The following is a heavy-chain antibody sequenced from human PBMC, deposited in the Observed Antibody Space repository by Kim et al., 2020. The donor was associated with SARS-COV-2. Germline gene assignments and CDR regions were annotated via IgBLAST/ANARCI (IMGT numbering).Heavy chain of an antibody. CDR2: ISSGGSTI. J-gene: IGHJ4*02. V-gene: IGHV3-11*01. D-gene: IGHD6-19*01. CDR3: ARDRSSGWRTYFDY. Sequence: GGSLRLSCTASGFTFSDYYMTWIRQAPGKGLEWVSYISSGGSTIYYADSVKGRFTISRDNAKNSLYLQMNSLRAEDTAVYYCARDRSSGWRTYFDYWGQGTLVTVSS. CDR1: GFTFSDYY.